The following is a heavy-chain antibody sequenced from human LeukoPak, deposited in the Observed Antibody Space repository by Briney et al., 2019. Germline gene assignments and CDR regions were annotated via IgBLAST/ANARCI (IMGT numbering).Heavy chain of an antibody. J-gene: IGHJ6*02. V-gene: IGHV1-18*01. CDR2: ISAYNGNT. CDR1: GYTFTSYG. Sequence: EASVNVSCKASGYTFTSYGISWVRQAPGQGLEWMGWISAYNGNTNYAQKLQGGVTMTTDTSTSTAYMELRSLRSDDTAVYYCARVYGYCSGGSCYPDYYGMDVWGQGTTVTVSS. D-gene: IGHD2-15*01. CDR3: ARVYGYCSGGSCYPDYYGMDV.